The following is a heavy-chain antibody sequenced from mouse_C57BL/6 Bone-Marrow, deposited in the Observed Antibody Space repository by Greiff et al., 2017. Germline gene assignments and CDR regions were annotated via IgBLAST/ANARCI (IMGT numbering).Heavy chain of an antibody. V-gene: IGHV14-4*01. Sequence: EVQLQQSGAELVRPGASVKLSCTASGFNIKDDYMHWVKQRPEQGLEWIGWIDPENGDTEYASKLQGKATITADTSSNTAYLQLSSLTSEDTAVYYCTTDGCYAMDYWGQGTSVTVSS. CDR3: TTDGCYAMDY. J-gene: IGHJ4*01. CDR2: IDPENGDT. D-gene: IGHD2-3*01. CDR1: GFNIKDDY.